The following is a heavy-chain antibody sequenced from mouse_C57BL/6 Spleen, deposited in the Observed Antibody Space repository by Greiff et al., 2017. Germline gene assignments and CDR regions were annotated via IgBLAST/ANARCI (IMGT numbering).Heavy chain of an antibody. CDR1: GFSLTSYA. D-gene: IGHD1-1*01. J-gene: IGHJ2*01. V-gene: IGHV2-9-1*01. CDR3: ARKGGYYYGSSLDY. CDR2: IWTGGGT. Sequence: VKLVESGPGLVAPSQSLSITCTVSGFSLTSYAISWVRQPPGKGLEWLGVIWTGGGTNYNSALKSRLSISKDNSKSQVFLKMNSLQTDDTARYYCARKGGYYYGSSLDYWGQGTTLTVSS.